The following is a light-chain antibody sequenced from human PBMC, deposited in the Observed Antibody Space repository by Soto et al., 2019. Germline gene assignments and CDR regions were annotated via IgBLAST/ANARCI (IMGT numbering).Light chain of an antibody. CDR2: SNN. J-gene: IGLJ2*01. CDR3: ATWDDSRNGLI. CDR1: SSNFKINT. V-gene: IGLV1-44*01. Sequence: QSVLTQPPSASGTPGQRVTISCSGGSSNFKINTVSWYQQLPGAAPRLLIYSNNQRPSGAPDRFSGSKSGTSASLAISGLQSEDDGTYHCATWDDSRNGLIFGGGTKLTVL.